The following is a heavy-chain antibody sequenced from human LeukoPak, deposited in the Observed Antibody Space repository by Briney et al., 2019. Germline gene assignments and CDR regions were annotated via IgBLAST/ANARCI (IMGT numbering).Heavy chain of an antibody. CDR3: AREIPDYASYYYMDV. V-gene: IGHV4-38-2*02. D-gene: IGHD4-17*01. J-gene: IGHJ6*03. CDR2: IYHSGST. CDR1: GYSISSGYY. Sequence: SETLSLTCAVSGYSISSGYYWGWIRQPPGKGLEWIGSIYHSGSTYYNPSLKSRLTISVDTTKNQFSLKLSSVTAADTAVYYCAREIPDYASYYYMDVWGKGTTVTV.